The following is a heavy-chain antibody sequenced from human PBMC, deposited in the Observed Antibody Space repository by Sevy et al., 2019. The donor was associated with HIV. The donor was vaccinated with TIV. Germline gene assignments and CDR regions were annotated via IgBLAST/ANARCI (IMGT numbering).Heavy chain of an antibody. J-gene: IGHJ4*02. V-gene: IGHV3-23*01. D-gene: IGHD3-22*01. CDR1: GFTFNNYA. Sequence: GESLKISCADSGFTFNNYAMTWVRQAPGKGLEWVSAVSGGGDTTYYADSVKGRFTISRDNSKNTLYLQMNSLRAEDTAVYYCAKGGSTSGYYLNYFAYWGQGTLVTVSS. CDR2: VSGGGDTT. CDR3: AKGGSTSGYYLNYFAY.